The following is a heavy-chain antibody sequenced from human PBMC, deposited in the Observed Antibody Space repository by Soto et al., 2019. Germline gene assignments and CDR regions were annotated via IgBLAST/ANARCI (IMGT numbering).Heavy chain of an antibody. CDR1: GGSFSGYY. CDR2: INHSGST. D-gene: IGHD5-18*01. J-gene: IGHJ5*02. Sequence: PSETLSLTCGVYGGSFSGYYWTWIRQPPGKGLEWIGEINHSGSTNYNPSLKSRVTISVDTSKNQFSLKLSSVTAADTALYYCVRVRGNTYVRYFDPWGQGTLVTVSS. V-gene: IGHV4-34*01. CDR3: VRVRGNTYVRYFDP.